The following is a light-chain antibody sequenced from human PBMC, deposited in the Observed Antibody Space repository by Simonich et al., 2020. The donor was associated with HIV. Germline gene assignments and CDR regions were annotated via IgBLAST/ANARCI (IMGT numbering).Light chain of an antibody. CDR2: DAS. CDR1: QDISNY. Sequence: DIQMTQSPSSLSASVGDRVTITCQARQDISNYLNWYQQKPGKAPKLLIYDASNLETGVPSRFSGSGSGTDFTFTISSLQPEDIATYYCQQYDNLFGPGTKVDIK. J-gene: IGKJ3*01. CDR3: QQYDNL. V-gene: IGKV1-33*01.